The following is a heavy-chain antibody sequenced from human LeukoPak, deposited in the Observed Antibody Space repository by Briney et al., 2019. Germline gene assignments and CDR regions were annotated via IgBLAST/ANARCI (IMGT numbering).Heavy chain of an antibody. CDR2: ITSSSTYI. Sequence: GGSLRLSCVASGFTFSSYTMNWVRQAPGKGLEWVSSITSSSTYIYYADSVKGRFTISRDNGKNSLYLQMNSLRAEDTAVYYCARDVDFDSWGQGTLVTVSS. V-gene: IGHV3-21*01. J-gene: IGHJ4*02. D-gene: IGHD2-21*01. CDR3: ARDVDFDS. CDR1: GFTFSSYT.